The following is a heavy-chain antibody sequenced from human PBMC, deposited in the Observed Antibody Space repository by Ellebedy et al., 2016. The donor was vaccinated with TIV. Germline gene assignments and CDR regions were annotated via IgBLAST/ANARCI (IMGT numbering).Heavy chain of an antibody. CDR2: IIPAIGTT. CDR1: GGTFSNFE. D-gene: IGHD3-3*01. J-gene: IGHJ5*02. V-gene: IGHV1-69*13. CDR3: ARDKRRVIFGAETWFDL. Sequence: AASVKVSCKASGGTFSNFEISWVRQAPGQGLEWMGGIIPAIGTTNYAQTFNGRVTITADDSSSTAFMEVTRLRSDDTGVYYCARDKRRVIFGAETWFDLWGQGTLVTVSS.